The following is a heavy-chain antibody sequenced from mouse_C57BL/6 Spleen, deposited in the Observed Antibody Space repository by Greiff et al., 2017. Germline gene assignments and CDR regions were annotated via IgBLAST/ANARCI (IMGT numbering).Heavy chain of an antibody. V-gene: IGHV3-6*01. J-gene: IGHJ1*03. CDR2: LSYDGSN. CDR3: ARDTTVPYWYFDV. Sequence: EVQRVESGPGLVKPSQSLSLTCSVTGYSITSGYYWNWIRQFPGNKLEWMGYLSYDGSNNYNPSLKNRISITRDTSKNQFFLKLNSVTTEDTATYYCARDTTVPYWYFDVWGTGTTVTVSS. CDR1: GYSITSGYY. D-gene: IGHD1-1*01.